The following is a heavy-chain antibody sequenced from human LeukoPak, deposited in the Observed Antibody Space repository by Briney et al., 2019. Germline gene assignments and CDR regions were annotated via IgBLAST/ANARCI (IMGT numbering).Heavy chain of an antibody. CDR3: ARGGLMMDV. J-gene: IGHJ6*04. CDR1: GFTFTTYW. V-gene: IGHV3-7*01. D-gene: IGHD2-8*01. CDR2: IRQGGSEK. Sequence: GGSLRLSCAASGFTFTTYWMTWVRQAPGKGLEWVANIRQGGSEKDYVDSVKGRFTISRDSARNSLYLQMNSLRAEDTAVYYCARGGLMMDVWGKGTTVTVSS.